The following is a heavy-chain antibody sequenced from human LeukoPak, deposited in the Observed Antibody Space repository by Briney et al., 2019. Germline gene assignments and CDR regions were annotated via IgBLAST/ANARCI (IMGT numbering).Heavy chain of an antibody. CDR1: GFTFITYA. CDR2: ISNSGGST. D-gene: IGHD5-18*01. Sequence: PGGSLRLSCAASGFTFITYAMSWVRQAPGKGLEWVSAISNSGGSTYYADSVRGRFTISRDNAKNSLYLQMNSLRAEDTAVYYCASEYSYGPPYYYYYMDVWGKGTTVTVSS. CDR3: ASEYSYGPPYYYYYMDV. V-gene: IGHV3-23*01. J-gene: IGHJ6*03.